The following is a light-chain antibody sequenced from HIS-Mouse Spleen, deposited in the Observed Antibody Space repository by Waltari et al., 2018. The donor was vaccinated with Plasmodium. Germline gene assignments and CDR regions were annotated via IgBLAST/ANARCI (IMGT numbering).Light chain of an antibody. CDR3: QQLNSYPQT. CDR2: AAS. V-gene: IGKV1-9*01. CDR1: QGISSY. Sequence: DIQFTQSPSFLSASVGDRVTITGRASQGISSYLAWYQQKPGKAPKLLIYAASTLQSGVPSRFSGSGSGTEFTLTISSLQPEDFATYYCQQLNSYPQTFGGGTKVEIK. J-gene: IGKJ4*01.